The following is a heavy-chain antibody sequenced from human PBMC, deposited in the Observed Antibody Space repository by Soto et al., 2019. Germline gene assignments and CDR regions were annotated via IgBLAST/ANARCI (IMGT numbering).Heavy chain of an antibody. D-gene: IGHD3-22*01. V-gene: IGHV4-31*03. J-gene: IGHJ4*02. CDR3: ARFGYSTNVVIDY. CDR1: GGSISSGGYY. Sequence: SETLSLTCTVSGGSISSGGYYWSWIRQHPGKGLEWIGYIYYSGSTYYNPSLKSRVTISVDTSKNQFSLKLSSVTAADTAVYYWARFGYSTNVVIDYWGQGTLVTVSS. CDR2: IYYSGST.